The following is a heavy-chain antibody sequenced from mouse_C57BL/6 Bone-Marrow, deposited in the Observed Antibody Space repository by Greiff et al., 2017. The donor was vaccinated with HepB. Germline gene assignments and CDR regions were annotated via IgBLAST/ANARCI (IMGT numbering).Heavy chain of an antibody. CDR3: ARHGLLYYFDY. CDR2: ISSGGSYT. J-gene: IGHJ2*01. CDR1: GFTFSSYG. Sequence: EVQRVESGGDLVKPGGSLKLSCAASGFTFSSYGMSWVRQTPDKRLEWVATISSGGSYTYYPDSVKGRFTISRDNAKNTLYLQMSSLKSEDTAMYYCARHGLLYYFDYWGQGTTLTVSS. D-gene: IGHD3-1*01. V-gene: IGHV5-6*01.